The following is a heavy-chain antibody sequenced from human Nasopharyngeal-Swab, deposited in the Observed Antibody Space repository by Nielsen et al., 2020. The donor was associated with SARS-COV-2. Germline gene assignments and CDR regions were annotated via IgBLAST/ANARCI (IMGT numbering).Heavy chain of an antibody. CDR3: ARMDPTLRFDP. J-gene: IGHJ5*02. Sequence: SGPTLVKPTQTLTLTCTFSGFSLSTSGMCVSWIRQPPGKALEWLARIDWDDDKYYSTTLKTRPTISKDTSKNQVVLTMTNMDPVDKATYYCARMDPTLRFDPWGQGTLVTVSS. CDR1: GFSLSTSGMC. V-gene: IGHV2-70*11. CDR2: IDWDDDK.